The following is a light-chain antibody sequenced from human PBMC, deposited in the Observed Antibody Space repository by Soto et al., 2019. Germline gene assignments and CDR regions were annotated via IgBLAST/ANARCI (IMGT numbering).Light chain of an antibody. CDR3: QQYNNWPYT. J-gene: IGKJ2*01. CDR1: QSVSSN. V-gene: IGKV3-15*01. CDR2: GAS. Sequence: EIVITQSPATLSVSQGEGATLSCRASQSVSSNLAWYQQKPGQAPRLLNYGASTRATGIPARFSGSGSGTGFTLTISSLQSEDFAVYYCQQYNNWPYTFGEGTKLEIK.